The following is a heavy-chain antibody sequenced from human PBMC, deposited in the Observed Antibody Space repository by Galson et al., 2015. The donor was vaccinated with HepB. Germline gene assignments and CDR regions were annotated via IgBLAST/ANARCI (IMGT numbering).Heavy chain of an antibody. V-gene: IGHV3-49*03. CDR1: GFTFGDYA. CDR2: IRSKAYGGTT. Sequence: SLRLSCAASGFTFGDYAMSWFRQAPGKGLEWVGFIRSKAYGGTTEYAASVKGRFTISRDDSKSIAYLQMNSLKTEDTAVYYCTTGGTTVTPRRGALDIWGQGTMVTVSS. D-gene: IGHD4-17*01. CDR3: TTGGTTVTPRRGALDI. J-gene: IGHJ3*02.